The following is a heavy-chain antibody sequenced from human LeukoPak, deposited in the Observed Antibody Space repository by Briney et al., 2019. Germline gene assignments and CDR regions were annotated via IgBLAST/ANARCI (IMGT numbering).Heavy chain of an antibody. CDR1: GFTFDDYG. CDR2: INWNGGST. Sequence: PGGSLRLSCAASGFTFDDYGMSWVRQAPGKGLEWVSGINWNGGSTGYADSVKGRFTISRDNAKNSLYLQMNSLRAEDTASYYCARRDIVVVPAAIFGAFDIWGQGTMVTVSS. D-gene: IGHD2-2*02. CDR3: ARRDIVVVPAAIFGAFDI. V-gene: IGHV3-20*04. J-gene: IGHJ3*02.